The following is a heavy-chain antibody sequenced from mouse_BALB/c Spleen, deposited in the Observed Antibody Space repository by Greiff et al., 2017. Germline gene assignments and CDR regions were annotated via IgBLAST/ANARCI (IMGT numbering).Heavy chain of an antibody. V-gene: IGHV3-2*02. J-gene: IGHJ3*01. CDR2: ISYSGST. CDR3: ASRGYFAWFAY. Sequence: EVMLVESGPGLVKPSQSLSLTCTVTGYSITSDYAWNWIRQFPGNKLEWMGYISYSGSTSYNPSLKSRISITRDTSKNQFVLQLNSVTTEDTATYYCASRGYFAWFAYWGQGTLVTVSA. CDR1: GYSITSDYA.